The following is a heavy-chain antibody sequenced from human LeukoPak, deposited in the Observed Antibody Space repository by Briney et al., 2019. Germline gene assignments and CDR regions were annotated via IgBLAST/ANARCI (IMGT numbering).Heavy chain of an antibody. J-gene: IGHJ5*02. V-gene: IGHV1-69*05. CDR1: GGTFSSYA. Sequence: SVEVSCKASGGTFSSYAISWVRQAPGQGLEWMGRIIPIFDTTNYAQNFQGRVRISTDESTSTAYMEVSSLRSEDTAVYYCARDAPPGVRGVIRWFDPWGQGTLVTVSS. CDR2: IIPIFDTT. D-gene: IGHD3-10*01. CDR3: ARDAPPGVRGVIRWFDP.